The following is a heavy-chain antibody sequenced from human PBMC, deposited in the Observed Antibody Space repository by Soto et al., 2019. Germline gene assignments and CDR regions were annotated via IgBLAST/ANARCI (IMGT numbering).Heavy chain of an antibody. J-gene: IGHJ4*02. Sequence: APFPPLPFSCGPPSTGGYYWSWIPQHPGKGLEWIGYIYYSGSTYYNPSLKSRVTISVDTSKNQFSLKLSSVTAADTAVYYCAREVVVAATFDYWGQGTLVTVSS. CDR1: CGPPSTGGYY. V-gene: IGHV4-31*03. CDR2: IYYSGST. D-gene: IGHD2-15*01. CDR3: AREVVVAATFDY.